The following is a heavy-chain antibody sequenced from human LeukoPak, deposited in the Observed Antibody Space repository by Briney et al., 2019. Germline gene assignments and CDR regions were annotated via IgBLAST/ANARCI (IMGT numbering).Heavy chain of an antibody. CDR2: IRYDASNK. V-gene: IGHV3-30*02. CDR1: GFTFSSYG. D-gene: IGHD3-3*01. CDR3: ARGVDYDFWSGPEDYYMDV. Sequence: GGSLRLSCAASGFTFSSYGMHWVRQAPGKGLEWVAFIRYDASNKYYAESVKGRFTISRDNSKNTLYLQMNSLRAEDTAVYYCARGVDYDFWSGPEDYYMDVWGKGTTVTVSS. J-gene: IGHJ6*03.